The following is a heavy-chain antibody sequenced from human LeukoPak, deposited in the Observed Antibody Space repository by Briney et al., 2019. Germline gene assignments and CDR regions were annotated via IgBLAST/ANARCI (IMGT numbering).Heavy chain of an antibody. CDR1: GFTFSSYA. CDR3: AKEDGDYVEAFDI. D-gene: IGHD4-17*01. Sequence: GGSLRLSCAASGFTFSSYAMHWVRQAPGKGLEWVSAISGTGNSPYYGDSVKGRFTISRDNSKNTLYLQMNSLRAEDTAVYYCAKEDGDYVEAFDIWGQGTMVTVSS. J-gene: IGHJ3*02. CDR2: ISGTGNSP. V-gene: IGHV3-23*01.